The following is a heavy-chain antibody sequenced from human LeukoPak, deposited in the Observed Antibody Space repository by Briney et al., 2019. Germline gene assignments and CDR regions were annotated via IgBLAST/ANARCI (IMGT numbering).Heavy chain of an antibody. CDR2: INHSGST. J-gene: IGHJ5*02. CDR1: GGSFSGYY. V-gene: IGHV4-34*01. D-gene: IGHD5-18*01. CDR3: ARGSSYGSNWFDP. Sequence: PSETLSLTCAVYGGSFSGYYWSWIRQPPGKGLEWIGEINHSGSTNYNPSLKSRVTISVDTSKNQFSLKLSSVTAADTAVYYCARGSSYGSNWFDPWGQGTLVTVSS.